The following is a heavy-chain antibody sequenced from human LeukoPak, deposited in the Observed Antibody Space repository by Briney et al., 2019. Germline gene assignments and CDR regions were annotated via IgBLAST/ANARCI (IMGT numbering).Heavy chain of an antibody. J-gene: IGHJ4*02. CDR3: ARRKRTYYDILTGYPYYFDY. CDR1: GFTFSSHW. V-gene: IGHV3-7*01. D-gene: IGHD3-9*01. Sequence: GGSLRLSCAASGFTFSSHWMSWVRQAPGKGLEWVANIKQDGSEKYYVDSVKGRFTISRDNAKNSLYLQMNSLRAEDTAVYYCARRKRTYYDILTGYPYYFDYWGQGTLVTVSS. CDR2: IKQDGSEK.